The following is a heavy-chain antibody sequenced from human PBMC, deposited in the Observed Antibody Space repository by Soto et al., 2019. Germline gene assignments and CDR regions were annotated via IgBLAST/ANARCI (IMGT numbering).Heavy chain of an antibody. D-gene: IGHD4-17*01. V-gene: IGHV4-30-4*01. J-gene: IGHJ6*02. CDR3: VREDDGGDRDYYGLDV. CDR1: GGSISSDHYH. CDR2: IHYSGSV. Sequence: QVQLQESGPGLVRPSQTLSLTCTVSGGSISSDHYHWTWIRQTSGKGLEWIGYIHYSGSVYYNPSLQRRVTMSVDTSKNLFSLKLSSVTAADTAVYFCVREDDGGDRDYYGLDVWGQGTTVTVSS.